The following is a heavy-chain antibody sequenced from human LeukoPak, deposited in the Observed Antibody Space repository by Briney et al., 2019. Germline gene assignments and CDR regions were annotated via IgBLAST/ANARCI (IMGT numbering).Heavy chain of an antibody. J-gene: IGHJ3*02. CDR2: IYYSGST. V-gene: IGHV4-59*01. Sequence: SETLSLTCTVSGGSISSYYWSWIRQPPGKGLEWIGYIYYSGSTNYNPSLKSRVTISVDTSKNQFSLKLSSVTAADTAVYYCARVGLWNKDAFDIWGQGTMVTVSS. D-gene: IGHD2-21*01. CDR1: GGSISSYY. CDR3: ARVGLWNKDAFDI.